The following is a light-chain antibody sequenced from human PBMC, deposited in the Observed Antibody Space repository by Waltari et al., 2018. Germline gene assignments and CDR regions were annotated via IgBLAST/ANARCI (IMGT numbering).Light chain of an antibody. J-gene: IGLJ2*01. CDR1: IYDVGGYNY. CDR2: DVA. CDR3: CSHRSGNTLGV. Sequence: QSALTQPASVSGSPGQSITLSCPGTIYDVGGYNYVSWYHPHPGKAPQLLIYDVATRPSGVSDRFAASKSGNTASLTISGLQAEDEADYYCCSHRSGNTLGVFGGGTKLTVL. V-gene: IGLV2-14*03.